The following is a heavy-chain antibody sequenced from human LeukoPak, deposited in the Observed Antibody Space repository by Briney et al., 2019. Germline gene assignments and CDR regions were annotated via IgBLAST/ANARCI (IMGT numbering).Heavy chain of an antibody. J-gene: IGHJ4*02. CDR1: GGSISSYY. CDR3: ARHDSSGWYSFDY. D-gene: IGHD6-19*01. CDR2: IYYSGST. Sequence: PSETLSLTCTVSGGSISSYYWSWIRQPPGKGLEWIGYIYYSGSTNYNPSPKSRVTISVDTSKNQFSLKLSSVTAADTAVYYCARHDSSGWYSFDYWGQGTLVTVSS. V-gene: IGHV4-59*08.